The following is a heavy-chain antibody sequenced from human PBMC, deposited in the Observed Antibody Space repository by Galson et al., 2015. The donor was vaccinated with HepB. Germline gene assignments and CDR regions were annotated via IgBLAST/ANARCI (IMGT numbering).Heavy chain of an antibody. CDR1: GYTFTNYT. Sequence: SVKVSCKASGYTFTNYTMHWVRQAPGQRLEWMGWINAGNGNTKYSQKFQGRVTIIRDTSASTAYMELSSLRSEDTAVYFCARFSYYYDSSGFYGGAFDIWGQGTMATVSS. J-gene: IGHJ3*02. CDR3: ARFSYYYDSSGFYGGAFDI. V-gene: IGHV1-3*01. CDR2: INAGNGNT. D-gene: IGHD3-22*01.